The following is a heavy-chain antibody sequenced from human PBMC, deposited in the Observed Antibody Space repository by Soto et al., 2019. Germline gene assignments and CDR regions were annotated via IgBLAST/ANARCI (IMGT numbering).Heavy chain of an antibody. J-gene: IGHJ4*02. Sequence: QLQLQESGPGLVKPSETLSLTCTVSGGSISSSIYYWGWIRQPPGKGLEWIGSIYYSGSTYYNPSLKSLVNIDVDTSKNQFSLKLSSVTAADTAVYYCARHLIHPGGRIDYWGQGTLVTVSS. V-gene: IGHV4-39*01. CDR2: IYYSGST. D-gene: IGHD3-16*01. CDR1: GGSISSSIYY. CDR3: ARHLIHPGGRIDY.